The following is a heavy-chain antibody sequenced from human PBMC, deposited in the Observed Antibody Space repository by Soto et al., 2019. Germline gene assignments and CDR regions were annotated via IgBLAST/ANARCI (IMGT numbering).Heavy chain of an antibody. D-gene: IGHD3-10*01. V-gene: IGHV4-30-4*01. J-gene: IGHJ6*02. CDR2: IYYSGST. CDR1: GGSISSGDYY. CDR3: ARDRHGSGKYYYYYYGMDV. Sequence: SETLSLTCTVSGGSISSGDYYWSWIRQPPGKGLEWIGYIYYSGSTYYNPSLKSRVTISVDTSKNQFSLKLSSVTAADTAVYYCARDRHGSGKYYYYYYGMDVWGQGTTVTVSS.